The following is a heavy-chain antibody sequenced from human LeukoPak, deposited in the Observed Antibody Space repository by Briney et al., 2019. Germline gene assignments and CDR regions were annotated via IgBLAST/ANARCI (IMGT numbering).Heavy chain of an antibody. CDR1: GGSISSSSYY. CDR2: VYYSGST. V-gene: IGHV4-39*07. CDR3: AMGGTNLDIVVVPAAGRVGVYFDY. J-gene: IGHJ4*02. Sequence: SETLSLTCTVSGGSISSSSYYWGWIRQPPGKGLEWIGSVYYSGSTYYKPSLKSRVTISVDTSKNQFSLKLSSVTAADTAVYYCAMGGTNLDIVVVPAAGRVGVYFDYWGQGTLVTVSS. D-gene: IGHD2-2*01.